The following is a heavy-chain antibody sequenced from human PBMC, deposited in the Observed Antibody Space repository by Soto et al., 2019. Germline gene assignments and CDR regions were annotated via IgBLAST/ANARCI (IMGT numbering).Heavy chain of an antibody. V-gene: IGHV3-33*01. CDR1: GFTFSSYG. CDR3: LRGEPGSYHMAYLQNGMDV. D-gene: IGHD3-10*01. Sequence: GGSLRLSCAASGFTFSSYGMHWVRQAPGKGLEWVAVIWYDGSNKYYADSVKGRFTISRDNSKDTLYLHMNSLRDGDTAVYYCLRGEPGSYHMAYLQNGMDVWGQGTTVTVSS. J-gene: IGHJ6*02. CDR2: IWYDGSNK.